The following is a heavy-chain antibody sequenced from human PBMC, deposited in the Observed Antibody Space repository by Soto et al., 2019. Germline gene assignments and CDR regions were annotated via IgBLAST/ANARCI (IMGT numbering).Heavy chain of an antibody. CDR3: AKDGGPVYCNSPGCSAKHFDY. Sequence: QVQLVESGGGVVQPGRSLRLSCAASGFSFSNYAMHWVRQAPGKGLEWLAIISYDGDNEYYADPVRGRLTNSRDNSKNTLYLQTNNLRHEDTAVYYCAKDGGPVYCNSPGCSAKHFDYWGQGTLVTVSS. D-gene: IGHD2-2*01. V-gene: IGHV3-30*18. J-gene: IGHJ4*02. CDR2: ISYDGDNE. CDR1: GFSFSNYA.